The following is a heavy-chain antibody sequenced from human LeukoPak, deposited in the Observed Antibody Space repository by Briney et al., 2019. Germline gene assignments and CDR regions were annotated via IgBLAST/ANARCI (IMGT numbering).Heavy chain of an antibody. CDR1: GGSFSGYY. J-gene: IGHJ4*02. V-gene: IGHV4-34*01. Sequence: SETLSLTCAVYGGSFSGYYWSWIRQPPGKGLEWIGEINHSGSTNYNPSLKSRVTISVDTSKNQFSLKLSSVTAADTAVYYCARDLGYGSGSYRILDYWGQGTLVTVSS. D-gene: IGHD3-10*01. CDR3: ARDLGYGSGSYRILDY. CDR2: INHSGST.